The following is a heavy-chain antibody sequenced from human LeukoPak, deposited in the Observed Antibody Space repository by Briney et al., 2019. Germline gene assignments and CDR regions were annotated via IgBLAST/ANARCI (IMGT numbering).Heavy chain of an antibody. CDR1: GFIFSDYA. CDR2: MTSSSSYI. CDR3: ARDFGRSYAMDV. J-gene: IGHJ6*02. D-gene: IGHD3-16*01. Sequence: PGGSLRLSCATSGFIFSDYAMTWVRQAPGKGLEWVSSMTSSSSYIYYADSVKGRFTISRDNAKNSLYLQMNSLRAEDTAVYYCARDFGRSYAMDVWGQGTTVTVSS. V-gene: IGHV3-21*01.